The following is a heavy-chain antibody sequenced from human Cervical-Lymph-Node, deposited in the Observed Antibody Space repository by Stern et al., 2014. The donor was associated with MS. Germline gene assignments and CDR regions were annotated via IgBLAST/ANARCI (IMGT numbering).Heavy chain of an antibody. J-gene: IGHJ5*02. CDR1: GGTFSKFP. V-gene: IGHV1-69*01. D-gene: IGHD6-13*01. CDR3: ALSSETSDRWYSLGYDL. CDR2: IFPVFGPP. Sequence: QVQLVQSGAEVMKPGSSVKVSCKASGGTFSKFPSSWVRQAPGQGLEWMGWIFPVFGPPPYAQEFRGRVTITADVSTSTVYMELSSLRSDDTAVYYCALSSETSDRWYSLGYDLWGQGTLVTVSS.